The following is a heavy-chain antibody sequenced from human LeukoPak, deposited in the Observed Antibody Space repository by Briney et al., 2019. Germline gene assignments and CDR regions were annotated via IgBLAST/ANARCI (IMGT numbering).Heavy chain of an antibody. CDR2: IYTSGST. V-gene: IGHV4-4*07. J-gene: IGHJ6*03. Sequence: SETLSLTCTVSGGSISSYYWSWIWQPAGKGLEWIGRIYTSGSTNYNPSLKSRVTMSVDTSKNQFSLKLSSVTAADTAVYYCARERSGYFAYYYYMDVWGKGTTVTISS. D-gene: IGHD5-12*01. CDR3: ARERSGYFAYYYYMDV. CDR1: GGSISSYY.